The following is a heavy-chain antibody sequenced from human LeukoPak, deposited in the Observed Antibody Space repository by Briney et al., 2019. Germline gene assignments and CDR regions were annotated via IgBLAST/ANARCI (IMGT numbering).Heavy chain of an antibody. CDR1: GFTFSSYA. D-gene: IGHD3-10*02. J-gene: IGHJ5*02. Sequence: GGSLRLSCAASGFTFSSYAMSWVRQAPGKGLEWVSGISGSGGSTYYADSVKGRFTIYRDISKNTLYLQMNSLRVDDTAVYYCTRENYVPDSWGQGTLVTVSS. CDR3: TRENYVPDS. CDR2: ISGSGGST. V-gene: IGHV3-23*01.